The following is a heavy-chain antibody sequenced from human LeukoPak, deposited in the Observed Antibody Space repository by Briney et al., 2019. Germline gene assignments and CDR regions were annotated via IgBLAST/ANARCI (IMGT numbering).Heavy chain of an antibody. V-gene: IGHV3-30-3*01. CDR2: ISYDGSNK. Sequence: TGGSLRLSCAASGFTFSTYAMHWVRQAPGKGLEWVAVISYDGSNKYYADSVKGRFTISRDNSKNTLYLQMNSLRAEDTAVYYCARDGWEPHDVTDIWGQGTMVTVSS. D-gene: IGHD1-26*01. CDR1: GFTFSTYA. J-gene: IGHJ3*02. CDR3: ARDGWEPHDVTDI.